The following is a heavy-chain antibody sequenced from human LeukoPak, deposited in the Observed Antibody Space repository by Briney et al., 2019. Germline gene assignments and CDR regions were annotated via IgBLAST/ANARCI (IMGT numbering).Heavy chain of an antibody. V-gene: IGHV1-3*01. J-gene: IGHJ6*02. Sequence: ASVKVSCEASGYNFISYAIHWVRQAPGQRPEWMGWIHAGNGNTKYSQKFQDRVTITRDTSARTADMELSSLTSEDTAVYYCARRLRLSKSNLRDYYGMDVWGQGTTVTVSS. CDR2: IHAGNGNT. CDR1: GYNFISYA. D-gene: IGHD5-24*01. CDR3: ARRLRLSKSNLRDYYGMDV.